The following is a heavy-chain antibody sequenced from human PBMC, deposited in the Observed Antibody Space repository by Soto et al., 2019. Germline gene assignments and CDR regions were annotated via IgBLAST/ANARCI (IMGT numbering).Heavy chain of an antibody. CDR3: ARGGWYYFDY. CDR1: LCSSSSSNW. V-gene: IGHV4-4*02. CDR2: IYHSGST. D-gene: IGHD6-19*01. Sequence: TLSLPCAVSLCSSSSSNWWRRVRQPPGKGLEWIGEIYHSGSTNYNPSLKSRVTISVDKSKNQFSLKLSSVTAADTAVYYCARGGWYYFDYWGQGTLVTVSS. J-gene: IGHJ4*02.